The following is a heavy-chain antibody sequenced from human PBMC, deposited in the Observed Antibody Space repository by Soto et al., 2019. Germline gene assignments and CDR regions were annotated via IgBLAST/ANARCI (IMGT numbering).Heavy chain of an antibody. CDR3: ARDPKGHFDY. V-gene: IGHV3-30-3*01. CDR1: GFTISSYA. J-gene: IGHJ4*02. CDR2: ISYDGSNK. Sequence: QVQLVESGGGVVQPGRSLRLSCAASGFTISSYAMHWVRQAPGKGLEWVAVISYDGSNKYYADSVKGRFTISRDNSKNTLYLQMNSLRAEDTAVYYCARDPKGHFDYWGQGTLVTVSS.